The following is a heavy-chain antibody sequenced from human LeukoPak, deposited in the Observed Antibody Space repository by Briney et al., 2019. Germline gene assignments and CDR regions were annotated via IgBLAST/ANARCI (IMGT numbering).Heavy chain of an antibody. J-gene: IGHJ4*02. CDR2: ISSSATTI. V-gene: IGHV3-48*03. CDR3: VKDNPLQL. CDR1: GFIFRTYE. Sequence: GGSLRLSCAACGFIFRTYEMNWVRQAPGKGLEWVSLISSSATTIYYADSVKGRFTISRDNAKNSLYLQVSSLRAEDTAVYFCVKDNPLQLCGQGTLVSVSS. D-gene: IGHD1-14*01.